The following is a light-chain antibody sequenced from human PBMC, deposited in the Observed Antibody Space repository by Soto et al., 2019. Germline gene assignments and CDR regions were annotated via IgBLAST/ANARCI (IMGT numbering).Light chain of an antibody. V-gene: IGKV3-11*01. Sequence: EIVLTPSPATLSSFPGDRVTLSCRASQYINTRLAWYQHRPGQAPRLLIYQTSIRAAGIPARFSASGSGTDFTLTISDVQPEDFALYYCHQRQSWPRTVGQGTKVDIK. CDR2: QTS. CDR3: HQRQSWPRT. CDR1: QYINTR. J-gene: IGKJ1*01.